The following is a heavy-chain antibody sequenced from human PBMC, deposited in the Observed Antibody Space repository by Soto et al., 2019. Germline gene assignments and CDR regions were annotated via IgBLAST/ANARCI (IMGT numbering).Heavy chain of an antibody. V-gene: IGHV3-23*01. CDR2: ISGSGGST. CDR3: AKSLYDFWSAPRLYYYYYYGMDV. CDR1: GFTFSIYA. D-gene: IGHD3-3*01. Sequence: GGALRLSCAASGFTFSIYAMSWVRHAPGKGLEWVSAISGSGGSTYYADSVKGRFTISRDNSKNTLYLQMNSLRAEDTAVYYCAKSLYDFWSAPRLYYYYYYGMDVWGQGTTVTVSS. J-gene: IGHJ6*02.